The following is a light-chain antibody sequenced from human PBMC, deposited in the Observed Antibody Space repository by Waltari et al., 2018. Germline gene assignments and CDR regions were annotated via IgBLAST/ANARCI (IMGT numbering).Light chain of an antibody. CDR3: QQYKNWPSLS. V-gene: IGKV3-15*01. CDR2: DGF. Sequence: EIVVTQSPATLSVSPGERVTLSCTTSQSLNSKLAWYQQKVDQAPRLLIYDGFRRASGIPARFSASESGTDFTLTISSLQSEDFAVYYCQQYKNWPSLSFGGGTKVE. CDR1: QSLNSK. J-gene: IGKJ4*01.